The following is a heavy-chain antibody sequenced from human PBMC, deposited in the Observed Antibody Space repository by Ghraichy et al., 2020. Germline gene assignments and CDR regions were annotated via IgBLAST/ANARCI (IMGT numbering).Heavy chain of an antibody. CDR1: GFTFSSYA. V-gene: IGHV3-23*01. CDR3: AKDLSSRPSYYYYGMDV. D-gene: IGHD6-13*01. CDR2: ISGSGGST. J-gene: IGHJ6*02. Sequence: LSLTCAASGFTFSSYAMSWVRQAPGKGLEWVSAISGSGGSTYYADSVKGRFTISRDNSKNTLYLQMNSLRAEDTAVYYCAKDLSSRPSYYYYGMDVWGQGTTVTVSS.